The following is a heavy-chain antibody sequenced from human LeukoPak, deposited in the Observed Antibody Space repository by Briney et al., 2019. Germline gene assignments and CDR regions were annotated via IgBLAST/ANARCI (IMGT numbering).Heavy chain of an antibody. V-gene: IGHV3-23*01. CDR2: ISDSGGST. CDR3: AKRGVVIRVILVGFHKEAYYFES. D-gene: IGHD3/OR15-3a*01. Sequence: GGSLRLSCVVSGITLSNYGMSWVRQAPGKGLEWVAGISDSGGSTKYADSVKGRFTIARDNRKNTLYLQMNSLRAEDTAVYFCAKRGVVIRVILVGFHKEAYYFESWGQGALVTVSS. CDR1: GITLSNYG. J-gene: IGHJ4*02.